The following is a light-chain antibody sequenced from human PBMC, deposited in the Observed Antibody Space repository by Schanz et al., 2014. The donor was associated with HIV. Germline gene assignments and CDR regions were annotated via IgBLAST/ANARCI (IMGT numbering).Light chain of an antibody. Sequence: QSALTQPPSASGSPGQSVTISCTGTSRDVGGYNHPSWYQQHPGKAPKLMIYEVIKRPSGVPDRFSGSKSGNTASLTVSGLQAEDEADYYCSSYTGSNIVVFGGGTKLTVL. CDR2: EVI. J-gene: IGLJ2*01. CDR3: SSYTGSNIVV. V-gene: IGLV2-8*01. CDR1: SRDVGGYNH.